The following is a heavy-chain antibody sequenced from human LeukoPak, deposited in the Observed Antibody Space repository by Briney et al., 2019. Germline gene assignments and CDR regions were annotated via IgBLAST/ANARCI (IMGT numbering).Heavy chain of an antibody. CDR3: VREGYNNTWYRS. V-gene: IGHV3-53*01. J-gene: IGHJ5*02. D-gene: IGHD6-13*01. CDR2: MYSGGRT. CDR1: GFTVSSNY. Sequence: PGGSLRLSCAASGFTVSSNYMSWVRQAPGKGLEWVSVMYSGGRTYYADSVKGRFTISRDNSKNTLHLQMNSPRAEDTAVYYCVREGYNNTWYRSWGQGTLVTVSS.